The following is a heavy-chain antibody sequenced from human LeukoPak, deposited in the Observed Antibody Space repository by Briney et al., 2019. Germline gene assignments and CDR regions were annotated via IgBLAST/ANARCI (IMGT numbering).Heavy chain of an antibody. CDR2: ISSSSSYI. J-gene: IGHJ3*02. Sequence: PGGSLRLSCAASGFTFSSYSMNWVRQAPGKGLEWVSSISSSSSYIYYADSVKGRFTISRDNAQNLLYLQMNSLRAEDTAVYYCASTYGGNSYDAFDIWGQGKMVTVSS. D-gene: IGHD4-23*01. V-gene: IGHV3-21*01. CDR1: GFTFSSYS. CDR3: ASTYGGNSYDAFDI.